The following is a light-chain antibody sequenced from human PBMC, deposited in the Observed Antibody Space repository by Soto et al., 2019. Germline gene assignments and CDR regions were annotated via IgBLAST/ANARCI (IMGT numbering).Light chain of an antibody. V-gene: IGKV1-5*01. CDR3: QQYNDYPYT. CDR2: DAS. CDR1: QTADKW. Sequence: DIQVTQSPSTLSASVGDRVIIACRASQTADKWVAWYQQKQGKAPNVLIYDASRLESGVPSRFSGSGSGTLFTLTISKLQPDDFATYYCQQYNDYPYTFGQGIKVEI. J-gene: IGKJ2*01.